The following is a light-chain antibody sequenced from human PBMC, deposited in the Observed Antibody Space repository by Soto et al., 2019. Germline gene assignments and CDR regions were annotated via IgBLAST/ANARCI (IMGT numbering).Light chain of an antibody. J-gene: IGLJ1*01. V-gene: IGLV2-11*01. CDR3: CSYAGSYYV. CDR2: DVS. CDR1: SSDVGDYNY. Sequence: QSALTQPRSVSGSPGQSVTISCTGTSSDVGDYNYVSWYQQRPGKAPKLMIYDVSKRPSGVPDRFSGSKSGNTASLTISGLQAEDEADYYCCSYAGSYYVFGTGTQLTVL.